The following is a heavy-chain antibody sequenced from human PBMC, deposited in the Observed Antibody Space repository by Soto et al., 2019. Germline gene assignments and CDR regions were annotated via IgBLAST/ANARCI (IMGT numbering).Heavy chain of an antibody. J-gene: IGHJ3*02. Sequence: QVQLVQSGAEVKKPGASVKVSCKASGYTFINYYMHWVRQAPGQGLEWMGIINPNGGSTTYAQKYKGKFTLPRDTSTNTVNMERSSWGLEDRAVYDCAQEKWLVRRNNPFDIWAKGQWSPSLQ. CDR3: AQEKWLVRRNNPFDI. CDR2: INPNGGST. V-gene: IGHV1-46*01. D-gene: IGHD6-19*01. CDR1: GYTFINYY.